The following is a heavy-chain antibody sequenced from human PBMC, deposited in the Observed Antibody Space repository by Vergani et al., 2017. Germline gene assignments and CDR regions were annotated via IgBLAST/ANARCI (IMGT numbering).Heavy chain of an antibody. CDR2: IYYSGST. CDR3: ATGSGSYRNYDYIWGGDRDRYYFDY. D-gene: IGHD3-16*02. V-gene: IGHV4-39*01. Sequence: QLQLQESGPGLVKPSETLSLTCTVSGGSISSSSYYWGWIRQPPGKGLEWIGSIYYSGSTYYNPSLKSRVTISVDTSKNQFSLKLSSVTAADTAVYYCATGSGSYRNYDYIWGGDRDRYYFDYWGQGTLVTVSS. J-gene: IGHJ4*02. CDR1: GGSISSSSYY.